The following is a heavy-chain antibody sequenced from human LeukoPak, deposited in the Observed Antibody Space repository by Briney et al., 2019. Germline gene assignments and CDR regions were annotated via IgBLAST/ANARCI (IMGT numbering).Heavy chain of an antibody. CDR2: FDPEEAKM. D-gene: IGHD3-3*01. J-gene: IGHJ4*02. CDR3: TTRIGDFWSGVVN. Sequence: ASVTLCFTVSANSLRELSNDWVRQAPGKGLECMGGFDPEEAKMVYAQNFQGRVTMTEDTSTQTAFMELSGLTSDDTAVYYCTTRIGDFWSGVVNGGQGTLVTVSS. V-gene: IGHV1-24*01. CDR1: ANSLRELS.